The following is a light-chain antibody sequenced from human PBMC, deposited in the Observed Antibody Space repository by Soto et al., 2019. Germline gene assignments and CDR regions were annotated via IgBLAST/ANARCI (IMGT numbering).Light chain of an antibody. J-gene: IGLJ1*01. CDR2: GNS. Sequence: QLVLTQPPSVSGAPGQRVTISCTGSSSNIGAGYDVHWYQQLPGTAPKLLIYGNSNRPSGVPDRFSGSKSGTSASLAITGLQAEDEADYYCQSYDSSLSGRGYVFGTGTKLTV. CDR1: SSNIGAGYD. CDR3: QSYDSSLSGRGYV. V-gene: IGLV1-40*01.